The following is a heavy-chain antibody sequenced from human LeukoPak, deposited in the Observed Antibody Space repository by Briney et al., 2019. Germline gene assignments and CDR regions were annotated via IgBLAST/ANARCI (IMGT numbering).Heavy chain of an antibody. CDR3: AKDEGVSGWWGGYFDY. Sequence: GGSLRLSCVASGFTFSTYAMRWVRQAPGKGLEWVSAISGSGTRTSVKGRFTVSRDNSKNTLYLQMNSLSAEDTAVYYCAKDEGVSGWWGGYFDYWGQGTLVTVS. CDR1: GFTFSTYA. V-gene: IGHV3-23*01. CDR2: ISGSGTRT. D-gene: IGHD6-19*01. J-gene: IGHJ4*02.